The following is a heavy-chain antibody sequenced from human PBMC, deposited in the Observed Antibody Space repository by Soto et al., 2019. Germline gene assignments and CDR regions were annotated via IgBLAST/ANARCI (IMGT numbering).Heavy chain of an antibody. CDR3: ARENPGYGDYISSRPGYYYYYMAV. J-gene: IGHJ6*03. CDR2: IYYSGST. V-gene: IGHV4-31*03. Sequence: SETLSLTCTVSGGSISSGGYYWSWIRQHPGKGLEWIGYIYYSGSTYYNPSLKSRVTISVDTSKNQFSLKLSSVTAADTAVYYCARENPGYGDYISSRPGYYYYYMAVWGKGTTVTVSS. D-gene: IGHD4-17*01. CDR1: GGSISSGGYY.